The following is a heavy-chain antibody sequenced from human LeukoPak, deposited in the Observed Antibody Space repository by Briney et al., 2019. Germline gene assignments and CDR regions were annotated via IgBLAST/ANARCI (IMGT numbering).Heavy chain of an antibody. CDR3: TNWRVSF. J-gene: IGHJ4*02. CDR1: GFTFNNAW. V-gene: IGHV3-15*07. CDR2: IKSKTDGETT. Sequence: GGSLRLSCAASGFTFNNAWMNWVRQAPGKGLEWVGRIKSKTDGETTDYAAPVKGRFTVSRDDSQNTLYLQMDSLKTEDTAVYYCTNWRVSFWGQGTLVTVSS. D-gene: IGHD1-1*01.